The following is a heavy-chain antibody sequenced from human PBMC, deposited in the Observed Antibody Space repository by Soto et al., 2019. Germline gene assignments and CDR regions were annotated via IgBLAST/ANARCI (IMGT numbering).Heavy chain of an antibody. J-gene: IGHJ3*02. CDR3: AGCGQYQLLFCAFDI. CDR1: GFTFSSYA. Sequence: PGGSLRLSCAASGFTFSSYAMHWVRQAPGKGLEWVAVISYDGSNKYYADSVKGRFTISRDNSKNTLYLQMNSLRAEDTAVYYCAGCGQYQLLFCAFDIWGQGTMVTVSS. D-gene: IGHD2-2*01. V-gene: IGHV3-30-3*01. CDR2: ISYDGSNK.